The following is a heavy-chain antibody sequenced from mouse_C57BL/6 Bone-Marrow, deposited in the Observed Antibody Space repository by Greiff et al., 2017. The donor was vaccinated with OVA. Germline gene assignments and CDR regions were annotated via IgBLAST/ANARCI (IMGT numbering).Heavy chain of an antibody. Sequence: EVKLLESGGGLVQPGGSLKLSCAASGIDFSRYWMSWVRRAPGKGLEWIGEINPDSSTINYAPSLKDKFIISRDNAKNTLYLQMSKVSSEDTALYYCARPRDYGSSYRWFAYWGQGTLVTVSA. V-gene: IGHV4-1*01. CDR3: ARPRDYGSSYRWFAY. J-gene: IGHJ3*01. CDR2: INPDSSTI. CDR1: GIDFSRYW. D-gene: IGHD1-1*01.